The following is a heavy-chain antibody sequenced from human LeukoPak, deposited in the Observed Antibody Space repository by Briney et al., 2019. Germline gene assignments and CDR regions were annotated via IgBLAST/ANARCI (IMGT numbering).Heavy chain of an antibody. V-gene: IGHV3-48*03. J-gene: IGHJ2*01. CDR1: GFTFSSYE. CDR3: ARERRSHDILTGDYWYFDL. CDR2: ISSRGNTM. D-gene: IGHD3-9*01. Sequence: GGSLRLSCAASGFTFSSYEMNWVRQAPGKGLEWISYISSRGNTMYYADSVKGRFTISRDNAKNSLFLQVNSLRAEDTAIYYCARERRSHDILTGDYWYFDLWGRGTLVTVSS.